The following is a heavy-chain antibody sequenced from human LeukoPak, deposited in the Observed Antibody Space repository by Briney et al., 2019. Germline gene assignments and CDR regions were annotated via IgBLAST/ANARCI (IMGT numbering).Heavy chain of an antibody. Sequence: GGSLRLSCGVSGFTFSGYAMSWVRQAPGEGLEWVSLISGSGGGTYYADSVKGRFTIFRDNAKNTLYLQMNSLRAEDTAVYYCAKAGTEDGYNIYFDHWGQGTLVTVSS. J-gene: IGHJ4*02. CDR2: ISGSGGGT. D-gene: IGHD5-24*01. V-gene: IGHV3-23*01. CDR1: GFTFSGYA. CDR3: AKAGTEDGYNIYFDH.